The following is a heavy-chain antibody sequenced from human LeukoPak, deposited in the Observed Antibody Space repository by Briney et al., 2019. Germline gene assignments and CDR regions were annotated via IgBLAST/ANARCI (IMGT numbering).Heavy chain of an antibody. J-gene: IGHJ4*02. CDR3: ARDRPVSRLGTDFDY. V-gene: IGHV1-2*02. CDR2: INPNSGGT. Sequence: ASVKVSCKASGYTFTGCYMHWVRQAPGQGLEWMGWINPNSGGTDYAQKFQGRVTMTRDTSISTAYMELSSLRSDDTAVYYCARDRPVSRLGTDFDYWGQGALVTVSS. D-gene: IGHD1-7*01. CDR1: GYTFTGCY.